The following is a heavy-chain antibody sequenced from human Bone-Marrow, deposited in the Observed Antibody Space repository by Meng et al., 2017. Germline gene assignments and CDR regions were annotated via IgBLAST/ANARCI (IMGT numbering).Heavy chain of an antibody. J-gene: IGHJ4*02. CDR1: GFTFSTAW. Sequence: EVQLVGCGGGLVKPGGSLRLSCAASGFTFSTAWMSWVRQAPGKGLEWVGRIKSKTDGGTTDYAAPVKGRFTISRDDSKNTLYLQMNSLRAEDTAVYYCARFALLDYWGQGTLVTVSS. D-gene: IGHD3-10*01. CDR3: ARFALLDY. CDR2: IKSKTDGGTT. V-gene: IGHV3-15*01.